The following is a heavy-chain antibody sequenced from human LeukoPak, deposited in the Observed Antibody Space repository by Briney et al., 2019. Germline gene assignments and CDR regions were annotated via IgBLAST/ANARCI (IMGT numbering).Heavy chain of an antibody. Sequence: GGSLRLSCAASGFTFSSYSMNWVRQAPGKGLEWVSSISSSSSYIYYADSVKGRFTISRDNAKNSLYLQMNSLRAEGTAVYYCARDPLRLLLFDYWGQGTLVTVSS. V-gene: IGHV3-21*01. CDR2: ISSSSSYI. CDR3: ARDPLRLLLFDY. CDR1: GFTFSSYS. D-gene: IGHD3-22*01. J-gene: IGHJ4*02.